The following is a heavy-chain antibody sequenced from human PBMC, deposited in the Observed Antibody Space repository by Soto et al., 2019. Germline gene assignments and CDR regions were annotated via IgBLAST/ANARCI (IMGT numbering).Heavy chain of an antibody. Sequence: SVKVSCKASGGTFSSYAISWVRQAPGQGLEWMGGIIPIFGTANYAQKFQGRVTITADESTSTAYMELSSRRSEDTAVYYCARGYCSGGSCFFQCYYYCGMDVWGQGTTVTVA. V-gene: IGHV1-69*13. D-gene: IGHD2-15*01. CDR2: IIPIFGTA. J-gene: IGHJ6*02. CDR1: GGTFSSYA. CDR3: ARGYCSGGSCFFQCYYYCGMDV.